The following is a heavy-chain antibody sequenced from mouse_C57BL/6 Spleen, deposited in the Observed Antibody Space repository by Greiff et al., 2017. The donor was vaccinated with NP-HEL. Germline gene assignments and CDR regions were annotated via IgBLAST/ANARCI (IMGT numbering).Heavy chain of an antibody. CDR3: TRGVDYAMDY. Sequence: VQLQQSGAELVRPGASVTLSCKASGYTFTDYEMHWVKQTPVHGLEWIGAIDPETGGTAYNQKFKGKAILTADKSSSTAYMERRSLTSEDSAVYYCTRGVDYAMDYWGQGTSVTVSS. D-gene: IGHD1-1*01. V-gene: IGHV1-15*01. CDR2: IDPETGGT. J-gene: IGHJ4*01. CDR1: GYTFTDYE.